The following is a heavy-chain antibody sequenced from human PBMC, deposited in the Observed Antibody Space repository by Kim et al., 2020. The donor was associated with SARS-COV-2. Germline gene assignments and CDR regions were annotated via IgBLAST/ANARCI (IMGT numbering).Heavy chain of an antibody. CDR2: IYYSGST. V-gene: IGHV4-59*08. J-gene: IGHJ6*02. CDR3: ASRTGTYYYGLDV. D-gene: IGHD1-1*01. CDR1: GGSISNYY. Sequence: SETLSLTCTVSGGSISNYYWSWIRQPPGKGLEWIGYIYYSGSTNYNPSLKSRVTISLDTSKNQFSLKLSSVTAADTAVYYCASRTGTYYYGLDVWGQGTT.